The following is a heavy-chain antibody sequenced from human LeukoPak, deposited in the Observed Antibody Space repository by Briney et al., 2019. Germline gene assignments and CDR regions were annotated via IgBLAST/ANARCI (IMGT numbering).Heavy chain of an antibody. V-gene: IGHV4-61*02. CDR2: IYTSGST. D-gene: IGHD3-22*01. Sequence: KSSQTLSLTCTVSGGSISSGSHYWSWIRQPAGKGLGWIGRIYTSGSTNYNPSLKSRVTISVDTSKNQFSLKLSSVTAADTAVYYCARDAVVIDAFDIWGQGTMVTVSS. J-gene: IGHJ3*02. CDR1: GGSISSGSHY. CDR3: ARDAVVIDAFDI.